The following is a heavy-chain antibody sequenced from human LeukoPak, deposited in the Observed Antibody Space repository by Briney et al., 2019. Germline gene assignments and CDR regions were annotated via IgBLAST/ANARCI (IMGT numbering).Heavy chain of an antibody. V-gene: IGHV3-7*05. Sequence: GGSLRLSCEASGFTLSIYWMSWVRQAPGKGLEWVAHINEDGSEKNYVDPVKGRFTISRDNAKNSVYLQMNSLRAEDTAIYYCVRDDYLGYWGQGTLVTVSS. J-gene: IGHJ4*02. D-gene: IGHD3-16*01. CDR2: INEDGSEK. CDR3: VRDDYLGY. CDR1: GFTLSIYW.